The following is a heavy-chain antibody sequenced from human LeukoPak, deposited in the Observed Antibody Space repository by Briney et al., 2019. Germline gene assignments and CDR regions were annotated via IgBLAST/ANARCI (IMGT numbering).Heavy chain of an antibody. Sequence: SETLSLTSTVSGGSISSYYWSWIRQPPGKGLEWIGYIYYSGSTNYNPSLKSRVTISVDTSKNQFSLKLSSVTAADTAVYYCAREGTTGTTGIDYWGQGTLVTVSS. CDR2: IYYSGST. CDR1: GGSISSYY. CDR3: AREGTTGTTGIDY. J-gene: IGHJ4*02. V-gene: IGHV4-59*01. D-gene: IGHD1-1*01.